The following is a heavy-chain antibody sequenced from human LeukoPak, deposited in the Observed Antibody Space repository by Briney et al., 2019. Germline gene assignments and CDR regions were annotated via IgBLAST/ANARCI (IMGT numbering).Heavy chain of an antibody. CDR1: GYSFTTYG. CDR3: ARDSVAVRPGWFDP. J-gene: IGHJ5*02. Sequence: GASVKVSCKASGYSFTTYGVNWVRQAPGQGLEWMGWISAYNGNTKYAQKSQGRVTMTTDTSTSTAYLELRSLRSDDTAVYYCARDSVAVRPGWFDPWGQGTLVTVSS. V-gene: IGHV1-18*01. CDR2: ISAYNGNT. D-gene: IGHD6-6*01.